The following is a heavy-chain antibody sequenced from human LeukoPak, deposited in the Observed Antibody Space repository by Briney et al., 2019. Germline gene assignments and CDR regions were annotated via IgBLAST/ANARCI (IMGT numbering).Heavy chain of an antibody. CDR2: MYYGGST. CDR3: ARHRSGGVTLDWFDP. CDR1: GGSISSSDYY. V-gene: IGHV4-39*01. D-gene: IGHD3-16*01. Sequence: SETLSLTCTVSGGSISSSDYYWGWIRQPPGKGLEWIGSMYYGGSTYYNPSLKSLVTLSADTSKDRISLRLSSVTAADTAMYYCARHRSGGVTLDWFDPWGQGTLVTVSS. J-gene: IGHJ5*02.